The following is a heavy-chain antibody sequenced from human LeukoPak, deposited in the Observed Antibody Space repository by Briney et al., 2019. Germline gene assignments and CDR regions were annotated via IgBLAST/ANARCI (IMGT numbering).Heavy chain of an antibody. CDR3: ARVGFSGYDRLRY. D-gene: IGHD5-12*01. Sequence: GGSLRLSCAASGFTFSSYSMNWVRQAPGKGLEWVSSISSSSSYIYYADSVKGRFTISRDNAKNSLYLQMNSLRAGDTAVYYCARVGFSGYDRLRYWGQGTLVTVSS. CDR1: GFTFSSYS. J-gene: IGHJ4*02. CDR2: ISSSSSYI. V-gene: IGHV3-21*01.